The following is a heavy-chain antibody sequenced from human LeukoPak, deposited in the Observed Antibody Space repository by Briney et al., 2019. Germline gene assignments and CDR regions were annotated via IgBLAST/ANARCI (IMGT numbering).Heavy chain of an antibody. CDR3: ARETSSRFFDY. CDR1: GYTFTSYG. V-gene: IGHV1-18*01. Sequence: GASVKVSCKASGYTFTSYGITWVRQAPGQGLEWMGWISAYNGKTNYAQKLQDRVTMTTDTATSTAYVELRSLRSDDAAVYYCARETSSRFFDYWGQGTLLTVSS. J-gene: IGHJ4*02. CDR2: ISAYNGKT.